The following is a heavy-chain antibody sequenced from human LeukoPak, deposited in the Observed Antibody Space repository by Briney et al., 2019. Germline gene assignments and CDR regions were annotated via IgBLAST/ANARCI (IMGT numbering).Heavy chain of an antibody. Sequence: SETLSLTCTVSGGSISSYYWSWIRQPPGKGLEWIGYIYYSGSTNCNPSLKSRVTISVDTSKNQFSLKLSSVTTADTAVYYCARNPPWGSSYFHYWGQGTLVTVSS. V-gene: IGHV4-59*01. CDR1: GGSISSYY. CDR2: IYYSGST. CDR3: ARNPPWGSSYFHY. J-gene: IGHJ4*02. D-gene: IGHD7-27*01.